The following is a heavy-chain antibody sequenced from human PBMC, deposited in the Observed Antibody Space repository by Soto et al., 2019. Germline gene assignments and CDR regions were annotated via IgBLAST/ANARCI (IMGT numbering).Heavy chain of an antibody. D-gene: IGHD3-3*01. V-gene: IGHV3-30-3*01. CDR2: ISYDGSNK. J-gene: IGHJ5*02. CDR1: GFTFSSYA. Sequence: QVQLVESGGGVVQPGRSLRLSCAASGFTFSSYAMHWVRQAPGKGLEWVAVISYDGSNKYYADSVKGRFTIYRDNSKNTLYLQMNSLRAEDTAVYYCARGVRLLDWFDPWGQGTLVTVSS. CDR3: ARGVRLLDWFDP.